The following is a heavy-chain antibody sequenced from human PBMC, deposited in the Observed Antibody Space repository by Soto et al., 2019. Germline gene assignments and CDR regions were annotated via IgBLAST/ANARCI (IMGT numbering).Heavy chain of an antibody. V-gene: IGHV3-30*18. Sequence: GGSLRLSCAASGLTFNIYGMHWVRQAPDKGLEWVALISYDGSNQYYADSVKGRFTISRDNSKNTLFLQMNSLRADDTAVYYCAKDQASGQGSFDSWGQGTLVTVSS. CDR1: GLTFNIYG. CDR3: AKDQASGQGSFDS. J-gene: IGHJ4*02. CDR2: ISYDGSNQ.